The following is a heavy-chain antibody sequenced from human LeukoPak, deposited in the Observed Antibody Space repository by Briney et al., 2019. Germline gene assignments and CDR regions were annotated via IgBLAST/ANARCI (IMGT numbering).Heavy chain of an antibody. J-gene: IGHJ4*02. CDR3: AGAGYHYDGSGYYPSYFDY. CDR1: GFTFRDYT. Sequence: GGSLRLSCTTSGFTFRDYTMSWVRQAPGRGLEWVGFISSKGYGGTTEYAASLKGRFTISRDDSKNIAYLQVNSLKTEDTAVYFCAGAGYHYDGSGYYPSYFDYWGQGTLVTVSS. D-gene: IGHD3-22*01. V-gene: IGHV3-49*04. CDR2: ISSKGYGGTT.